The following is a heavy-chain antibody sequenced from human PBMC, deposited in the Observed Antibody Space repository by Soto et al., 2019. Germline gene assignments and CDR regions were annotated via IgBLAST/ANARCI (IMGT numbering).Heavy chain of an antibody. J-gene: IGHJ6*02. Sequence: SETLSLTSTVSGGSISSSSYYWGWIRQPPGKGLEWIGSIYYSGSTYYNPSLKSRVTISVDTSKSQFSLKLSSVTAADTAVYYCTCIFSGGYGYGFYYYGMDVWGQGTTVT. CDR1: GGSISSSSYY. V-gene: IGHV4-39*01. D-gene: IGHD5-18*01. CDR3: TCIFSGGYGYGFYYYGMDV. CDR2: IYYSGST.